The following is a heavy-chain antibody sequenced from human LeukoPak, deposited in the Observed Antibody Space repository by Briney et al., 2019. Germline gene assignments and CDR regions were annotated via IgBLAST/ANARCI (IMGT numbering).Heavy chain of an antibody. J-gene: IGHJ4*02. D-gene: IGHD3-3*01. CDR2: IDPSDSYT. CDR1: GYSFTNYW. CDR3: ARHDPNARLKLDY. Sequence: GESLRISCKGSGYSFTNYWISWVRQPPGKGLEWMGKIDPSDSYTNSGPSFQGHVTISADKSISTAYLQWSSLKASDTAMYYCARHDPNARLKLDYWGQGTLVTVSS. V-gene: IGHV5-10-1*01.